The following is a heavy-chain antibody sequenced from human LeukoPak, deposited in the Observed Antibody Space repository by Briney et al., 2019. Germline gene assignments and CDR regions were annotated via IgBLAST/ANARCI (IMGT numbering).Heavy chain of an antibody. CDR3: GRGSLRGSYYYIDY. D-gene: IGHD1-26*01. Sequence: PSETLSLTCTVSGGSISGYFWSWIRQPPGKGLEWIGYIYYSGSHNYNPSLKSRVTILVDTSKSQFSLKLSSVTAADTAVYYCGRGSLRGSYYYIDYWGQGTLVTVSS. J-gene: IGHJ4*02. V-gene: IGHV4-59*01. CDR2: IYYSGSH. CDR1: GGSISGYF.